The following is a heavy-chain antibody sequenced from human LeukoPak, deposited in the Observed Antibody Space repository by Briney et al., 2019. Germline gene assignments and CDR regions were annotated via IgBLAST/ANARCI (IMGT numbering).Heavy chain of an antibody. Sequence: ASVKVSCKASGYTFSGYHMHWVRQAPGQGLEWMGWISADNGNTNYVQKFQGRVTMTTDTSTSTAYMELRSLRSDDTAVYYCARALYHTFDYWGQGTLVTVSS. CDR3: ARALYHTFDY. D-gene: IGHD2-2*01. J-gene: IGHJ4*02. CDR1: GYTFSGYH. CDR2: ISADNGNT. V-gene: IGHV1-18*04.